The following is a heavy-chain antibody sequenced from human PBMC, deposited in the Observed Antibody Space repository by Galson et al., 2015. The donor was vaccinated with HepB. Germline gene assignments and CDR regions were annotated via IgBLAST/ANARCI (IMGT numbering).Heavy chain of an antibody. Sequence: CAISGGSVSSNSAAWHWIRQARSRGREGLGRTYYRSKWYNDYAVSVKSRIAINPDTSKNQFTLQLNSVTPEDTAVYYCARRTSGSGFDPWGQGTLVTVSS. CDR1: GGSVSSNSAA. V-gene: IGHV6-1*01. D-gene: IGHD3-10*01. CDR3: ARRTSGSGFDP. J-gene: IGHJ5*02. CDR2: TYYRSKWYN.